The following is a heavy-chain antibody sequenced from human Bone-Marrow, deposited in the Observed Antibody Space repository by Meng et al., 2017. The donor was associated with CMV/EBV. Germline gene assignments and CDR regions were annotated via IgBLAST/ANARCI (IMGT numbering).Heavy chain of an antibody. CDR2: IDTDGTVT. CDR3: VRDLVGNRDS. Sequence: EGKLAGSGVAFVRSVGSLRLSWPYSGFTFSDYWMHWVRQAPGEGPVWVSRIDTDGTVTSYAESVRGRFTISRDNSKNTLYLQMNDLRAGDSGVYYCVRDLVGNRDSWGHGTLVTVSS. J-gene: IGHJ5*01. CDR1: GFTFSDYW. D-gene: IGHD1-14*01. V-gene: IGHV3-74*03.